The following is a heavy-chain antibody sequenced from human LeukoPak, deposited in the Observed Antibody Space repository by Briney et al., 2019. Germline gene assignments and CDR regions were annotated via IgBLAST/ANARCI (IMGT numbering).Heavy chain of an antibody. CDR2: IDTSGSI. V-gene: IGHV4-4*07. D-gene: IGHD2-15*01. CDR1: GGSISSYF. Sequence: PSETLSLTCTVSGGSISSYFCSWIRQPAGKGLEWIGRIDTSGSINYNPSLKSRVTMSVDRSKNQFSLKLRSVTAADTAVYYCARVGSLSRGRNWVDPWGQGTLVIVSS. J-gene: IGHJ5*02. CDR3: ARVGSLSRGRNWVDP.